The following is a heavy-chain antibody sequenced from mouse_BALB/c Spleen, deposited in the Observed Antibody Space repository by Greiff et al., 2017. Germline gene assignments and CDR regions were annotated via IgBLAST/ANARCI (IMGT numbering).Heavy chain of an antibody. CDR3: ASYLTAMDY. D-gene: IGHD1-1*01. Sequence: EVKLQESGAELVKPGASVKLSCTASGFNIKDTYMHWVKQRPEQGLEWIGRIDPANGNTKYDPKFQGKATITADTSSNTAYLQLSSLTSDDSAVYFCASYLTAMDYWGQGTSVTVSS. CDR1: GFNIKDTY. V-gene: IGHV14-3*02. J-gene: IGHJ4*01. CDR2: IDPANGNT.